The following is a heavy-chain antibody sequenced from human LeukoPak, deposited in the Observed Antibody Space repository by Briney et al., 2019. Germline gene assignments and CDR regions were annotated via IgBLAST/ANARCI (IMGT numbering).Heavy chain of an antibody. V-gene: IGHV4-59*12. CDR3: ARVHCGGDCYSLDPKSFDI. CDR2: IYHSGST. J-gene: IGHJ3*02. CDR1: GGSISSYY. D-gene: IGHD2-21*02. Sequence: PSETLSLTCTVSGGSISSYYWSWIRQPPGKGLEWIGYIYHSGSTYYNPSLKSRVTISVDRSKNQFSLKLSSVTAADTAVYYCARVHCGGDCYSLDPKSFDIWGQGTMVTVSS.